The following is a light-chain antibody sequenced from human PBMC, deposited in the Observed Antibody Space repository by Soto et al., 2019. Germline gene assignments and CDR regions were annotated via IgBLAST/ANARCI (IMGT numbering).Light chain of an antibody. CDR1: QSISFY. CDR2: GAS. CDR3: QQYNKWPRT. J-gene: IGKJ1*01. Sequence: EIVMTQSPATLSVSPGESATLSCRASQSISFYLVWYQQRPGQAPRLLIYGASTRAAGIPARFSGSGAGTEFALTISSLQSEDFAVYYCQQYNKWPRTFGQGTKVDI. V-gene: IGKV3-15*01.